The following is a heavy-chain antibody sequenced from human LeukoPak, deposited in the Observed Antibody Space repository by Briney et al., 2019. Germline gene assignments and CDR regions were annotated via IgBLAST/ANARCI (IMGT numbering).Heavy chain of an antibody. Sequence: PGGSLRLSCAASGFTFSSYSMNWVRQAPGKGLGWVSYISSSSSTIYYADSVKGRFTISRDNAKKSLYLRMNSLRAEDTAVYYCARDAVIVVVPAAYYYMDVWGKGTTVTVSS. CDR3: ARDAVIVVVPAAYYYMDV. D-gene: IGHD2-2*01. CDR2: ISSSSSTI. J-gene: IGHJ6*03. V-gene: IGHV3-48*04. CDR1: GFTFSSYS.